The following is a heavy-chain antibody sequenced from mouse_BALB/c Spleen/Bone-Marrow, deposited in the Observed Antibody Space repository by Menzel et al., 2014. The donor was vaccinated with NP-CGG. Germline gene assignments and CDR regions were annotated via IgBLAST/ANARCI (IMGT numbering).Heavy chain of an antibody. CDR3: ARDDYRYDGWYFDV. J-gene: IGHJ1*01. V-gene: IGHV7-3*02. Sequence: EVKLMESGGGLVQPGGSLRLSCATSGFTFTDYYMSWVRQPPGKALEWLGFIRNKANGYTTEYCASVKGRFTISRDNSQSILYLQMNPLRAEDSATYYCARDDYRYDGWYFDVWGAGTTVTVSS. CDR1: GFTFTDYY. D-gene: IGHD2-14*01. CDR2: IRNKANGYTT.